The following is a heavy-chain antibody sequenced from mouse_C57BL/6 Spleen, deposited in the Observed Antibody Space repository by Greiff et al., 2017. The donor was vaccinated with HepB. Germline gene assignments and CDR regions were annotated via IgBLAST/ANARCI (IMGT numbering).Heavy chain of an antibody. Sequence: EVQGVESGGGLVKPGGSLKLSCAASGFTFSSYAMSWVRQTPEKRLEWVATISDGGSYTYYPDNVKGRFTISRDNAKNNLYLQMSHLKSEDTAMYYCARVDWDYFDYWGQGTTLTVSS. D-gene: IGHD4-1*01. CDR3: ARVDWDYFDY. CDR1: GFTFSSYA. CDR2: ISDGGSYT. V-gene: IGHV5-4*01. J-gene: IGHJ2*01.